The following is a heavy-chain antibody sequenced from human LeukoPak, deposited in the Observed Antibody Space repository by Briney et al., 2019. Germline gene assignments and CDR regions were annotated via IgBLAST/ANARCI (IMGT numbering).Heavy chain of an antibody. D-gene: IGHD6-13*01. CDR3: ARGDRYSSSWYTDY. CDR2: ISAYNGNT. J-gene: IGHJ4*02. V-gene: IGHV1-18*04. Sequence: ASVKVSCKASGYTFTSYGISWVRQAPGQGLEWMGWISAYNGNTKYAQKLQGRVTMTTDTSTSTAYMELRSLRSDDTAVYYCARGDRYSSSWYTDYWGQGTLVTVSS. CDR1: GYTFTSYG.